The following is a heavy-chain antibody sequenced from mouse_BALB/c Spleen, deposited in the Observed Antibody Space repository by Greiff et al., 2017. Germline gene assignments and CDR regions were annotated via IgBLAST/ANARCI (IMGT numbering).Heavy chain of an antibody. D-gene: IGHD2-1*01. CDR2: ISYSGST. CDR1: GDSITSGY. J-gene: IGHJ1*01. CDR3: ARWDGNYWYFDV. Sequence: EVQLQESGPSLVKPSQTLSLTCSVTGDSITSGYWNWIRKFPGNKLEYMGYISYSGSTYYNPSLKSRISITRDTSKNQYYLQLNSVTTKDTATYYCARWDGNYWYFDVWGAGTTVTVSS. V-gene: IGHV3-8*02.